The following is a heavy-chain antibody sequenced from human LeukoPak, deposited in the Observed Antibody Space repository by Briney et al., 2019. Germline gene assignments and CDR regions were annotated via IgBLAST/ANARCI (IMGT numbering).Heavy chain of an antibody. Sequence: GGSLRLSCAASGFSFSTYSFSWVRQAPGKGLEWVASINPDGNKKYSADSVKGRFTISRDNAENSLYLQMNSLRVEDTAFYYCARDLAYSRLDYWGQGMLVTVSS. D-gene: IGHD5-18*01. CDR2: INPDGNKK. J-gene: IGHJ4*02. CDR3: ARDLAYSRLDY. CDR1: GFSFSTYS. V-gene: IGHV3-7*01.